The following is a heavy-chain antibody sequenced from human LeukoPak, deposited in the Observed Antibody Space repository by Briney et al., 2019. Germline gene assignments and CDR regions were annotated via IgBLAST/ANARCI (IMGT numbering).Heavy chain of an antibody. CDR3: TTVTVCTGSSCPGAFNY. V-gene: IGHV3-15*01. Sequence: GGSLRLACVASEVTFSNTWMNWVRQAPGKGLEWVGRIKIKTDGRTTDYAAPVKGRFTILRDDSKNTVYLQMNSLKTEDTAVYFCTTVTVCTGSSCPGAFNYWGQGTLVTVSS. CDR1: EVTFSNTW. J-gene: IGHJ4*02. D-gene: IGHD2-15*01. CDR2: IKIKTDGRTT.